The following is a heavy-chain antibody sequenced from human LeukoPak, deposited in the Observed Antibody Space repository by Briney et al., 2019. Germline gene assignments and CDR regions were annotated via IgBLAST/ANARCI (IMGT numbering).Heavy chain of an antibody. J-gene: IGHJ3*02. V-gene: IGHV4-39*01. CDR1: GGSISSSSHY. CDR3: ASPLPHSSSSIDAFGI. Sequence: SETLSLTCTVSGGSISSSSHYWGWIRQSPGKGLEWIGSIYYTGSTYYNPSLSSRVTISVDTSKNQFSLKLSSVTAADTAVYYCASPLPHSSSSIDAFGIWGQGTMVTVSS. CDR2: IYYTGST. D-gene: IGHD6-6*01.